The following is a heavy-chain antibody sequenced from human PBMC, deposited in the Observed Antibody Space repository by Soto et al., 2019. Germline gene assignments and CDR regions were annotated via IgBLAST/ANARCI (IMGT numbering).Heavy chain of an antibody. D-gene: IGHD3-22*01. Sequence: SETLSLTCSVSGDSISNSRFYWAWIRQPPGEGLEWIGSIYHTGNAYYNPSLKSRVTIFVDTSKNQFSLKLTSVTAADTALYFCARDYFDSSDYTTNWFDPWGQGALVTVS. CDR1: GDSISNSRFY. CDR3: ARDYFDSSDYTTNWFDP. J-gene: IGHJ5*02. V-gene: IGHV4-39*01. CDR2: IYHTGNA.